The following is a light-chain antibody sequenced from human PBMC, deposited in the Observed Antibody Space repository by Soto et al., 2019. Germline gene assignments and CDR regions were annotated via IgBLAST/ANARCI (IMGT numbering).Light chain of an antibody. V-gene: IGKV3D-15*01. Sequence: ETVMTQSPATLSVSPGERATLSCRASQSVSSKLAWYQQKPGQAPRLLIYGASTRATGIPARFSGSGSGTEFTLTISSLQPEDFATYYCQQSYSTPSITFGQGTRLEI. CDR3: QQSYSTPSIT. CDR2: GAS. CDR1: QSVSSK. J-gene: IGKJ5*01.